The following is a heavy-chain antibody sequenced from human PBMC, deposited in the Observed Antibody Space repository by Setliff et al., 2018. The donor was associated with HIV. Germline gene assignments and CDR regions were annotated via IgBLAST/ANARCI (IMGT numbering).Heavy chain of an antibody. CDR1: GDSMSGYY. V-gene: IGHV4-59*01. CDR2: IHTSGST. D-gene: IGHD3-16*01. J-gene: IGHJ6*03. Sequence: PSETLSLTCAVSGDSMSGYYWSWIRQSPGKKLEWIGYIHTSGSTNYNPSLKSRVTISVDMSKNQFSLKLSSVTAADTAVYYCARADLGPRYMDVWGKGTTVTVSS. CDR3: ARADLGPRYMDV.